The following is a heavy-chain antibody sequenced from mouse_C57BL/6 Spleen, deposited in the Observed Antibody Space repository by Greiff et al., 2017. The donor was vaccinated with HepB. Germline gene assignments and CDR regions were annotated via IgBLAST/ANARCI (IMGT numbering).Heavy chain of an antibody. CDR3: APAFTTTGAMDY. J-gene: IGHJ4*01. Sequence: QVQLQQPGAELVMPGASVKLSCKASGYTFTSYWMHWVKQRPGQGLEWIGEIDPSDSYTNYNQKFKGKSTLTVDKSSSTAYMQLSILTSGDSAVYYCAPAFTTTGAMDYWGQGTSVTVSS. CDR2: IDPSDSYT. CDR1: GYTFTSYW. V-gene: IGHV1-69*01. D-gene: IGHD1-1*01.